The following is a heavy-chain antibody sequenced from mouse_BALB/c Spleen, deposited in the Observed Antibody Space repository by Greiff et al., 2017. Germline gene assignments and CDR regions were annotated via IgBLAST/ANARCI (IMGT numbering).Heavy chain of an antibody. Sequence: QVQLKESGPQLVRPGASVKISCKASGYSFTSYWMHWVKQRPGQGLEWIGMIDPSDSETRLNQKFKDKATLTVDKSSSTAYMQLSSPTSEDSAVYYCARCYYGNFYAMDYWGQGTSVTVAS. CDR2: IDPSDSET. V-gene: IGHV1S126*01. CDR3: ARCYYGNFYAMDY. J-gene: IGHJ4*01. D-gene: IGHD2-1*01. CDR1: GYSFTSYW.